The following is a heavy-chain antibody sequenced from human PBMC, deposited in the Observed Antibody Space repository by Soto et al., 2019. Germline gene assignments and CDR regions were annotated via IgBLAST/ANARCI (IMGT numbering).Heavy chain of an antibody. CDR2: ISSSSSYI. V-gene: IGHV3-21*01. Sequence: EVQLVESGGGLVKPGGSLRLSCAASGFTFSSYSMNWVRQAPGKGLEWVSSISSSSSYIYYADSVKGRFTISRDNAKNSLYRQMNSLRAEDTAVYYCARDTITMVRGVIAPHDYWGQGTLVTVSS. CDR3: ARDTITMVRGVIAPHDY. D-gene: IGHD3-10*01. J-gene: IGHJ4*02. CDR1: GFTFSSYS.